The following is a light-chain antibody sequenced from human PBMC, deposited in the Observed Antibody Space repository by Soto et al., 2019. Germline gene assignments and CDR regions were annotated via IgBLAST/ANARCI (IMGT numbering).Light chain of an antibody. Sequence: QSALTQPASVSGSPGQSITISCTGTSSDVGNYNYVSWFQQHPGKAPKLIIFGVSYRPSGISNRFSGSKSGNTASLTISGLQAEDEAVYYCSSYTTSSTLVFGPGTKVTVL. J-gene: IGLJ1*01. CDR3: SSYTTSSTLV. CDR2: GVS. V-gene: IGLV2-14*01. CDR1: SSDVGNYNY.